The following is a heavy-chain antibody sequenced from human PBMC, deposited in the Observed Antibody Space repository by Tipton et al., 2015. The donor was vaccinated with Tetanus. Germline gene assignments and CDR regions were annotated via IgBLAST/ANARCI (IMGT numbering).Heavy chain of an antibody. V-gene: IGHV3-21*01. CDR2: ISGSSNYI. CDR1: GFTVTSTY. J-gene: IGHJ4*02. CDR3: ARVHTPGLLGRYPLDY. Sequence: SLRLSCAASGFTVTSTYMAWVRQAPGKGLEWVSSISGSSNYIYCTDSVKGRFTISRANAKNSLYLQMNSLRADDTGVYFCARVHTPGLLGRYPLDYWGQGTLVTVSS. D-gene: IGHD2-21*02.